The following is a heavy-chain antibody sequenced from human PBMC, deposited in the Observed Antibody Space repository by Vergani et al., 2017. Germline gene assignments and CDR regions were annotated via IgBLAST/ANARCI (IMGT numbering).Heavy chain of an antibody. CDR1: GGSISSYY. V-gene: IGHV4-59*01. Sequence: QVQLQESGPGLVKPSGTLSLTCAVSGGSISSYYWSWIRQPPGKGLEWIGYIYYSGSTNYNPSLKSRVTISVDTSKNQFSLKLSSVTAADTAVYYCARVSSSASYYYYGMDVWGQGTTVTVSS. J-gene: IGHJ6*02. CDR2: IYYSGST. D-gene: IGHD6-6*01. CDR3: ARVSSSASYYYYGMDV.